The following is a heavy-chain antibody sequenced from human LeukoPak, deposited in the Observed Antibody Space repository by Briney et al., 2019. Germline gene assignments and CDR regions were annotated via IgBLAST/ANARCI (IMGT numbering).Heavy chain of an antibody. CDR1: GGSIGSYY. D-gene: IGHD3-16*01. V-gene: IGHV4-4*09. J-gene: IGHJ4*02. Sequence: SETLSLTCTVSGGSIGSYYWSWSRQPPGKGLEWIGYSHITGSTNYNPSLKSRVTISIDTTKTQFSLKMTSVPAAATAVYYCAGLAGGERGFFDYWGQGTLVTVSS. CDR2: SHITGST. CDR3: AGLAGGERGFFDY.